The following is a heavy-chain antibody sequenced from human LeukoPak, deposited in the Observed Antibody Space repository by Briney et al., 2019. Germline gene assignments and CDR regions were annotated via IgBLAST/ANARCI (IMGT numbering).Heavy chain of an antibody. CDR3: ARDLGLWFGELFYFDY. CDR1: GFTFSSYW. Sequence: GGSLRLSCAASGFTFSSYWMSWVRQAPGKGLEWVANIKQDGSEKYYVDSVKGRFTISRDNAKNSLYLQMNSLRAEDTAVYYCARDLGLWFGELFYFDYWGQGTLVTVSS. V-gene: IGHV3-7*01. D-gene: IGHD3-10*01. CDR2: IKQDGSEK. J-gene: IGHJ4*02.